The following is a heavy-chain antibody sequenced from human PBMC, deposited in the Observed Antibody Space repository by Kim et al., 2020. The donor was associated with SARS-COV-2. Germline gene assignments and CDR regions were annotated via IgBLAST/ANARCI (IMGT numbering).Heavy chain of an antibody. Sequence: SETLSLTCAVYGGSFSGYYWSWIRQPPGKGLEWIGDINHSGSTYYNPSLKSRVTISVDTSKNQFSLKLISFTAADTAVYYCARGPGYSSSWYGARNWFDPWGQGTLVTVSS. V-gene: IGHV4-34*01. CDR3: ARGPGYSSSWYGARNWFDP. CDR1: GGSFSGYY. D-gene: IGHD6-13*01. CDR2: INHSGST. J-gene: IGHJ5*02.